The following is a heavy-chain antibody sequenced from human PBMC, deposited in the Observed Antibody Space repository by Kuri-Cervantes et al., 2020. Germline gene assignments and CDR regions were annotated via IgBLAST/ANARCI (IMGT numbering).Heavy chain of an antibody. D-gene: IGHD3-10*01. V-gene: IGHV4-4*02. Sequence: SETLSLTCAASGGSIRSSNWWSWVRQPPGKGLEWIGEIYHTGSTNYNPSLKSRVTISVDKSENQFSLRVSSLTAADTAVYYCARELGVERLDPWGQGTLVTVSS. CDR2: IYHTGST. CDR3: ARELGVERLDP. J-gene: IGHJ5*02. CDR1: GGSIRSSNW.